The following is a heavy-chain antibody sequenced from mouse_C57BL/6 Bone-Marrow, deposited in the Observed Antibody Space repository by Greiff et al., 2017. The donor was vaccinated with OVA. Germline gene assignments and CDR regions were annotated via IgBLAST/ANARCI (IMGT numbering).Heavy chain of an antibody. CDR1: GYTFTSYG. CDR2: IYPRSGNT. J-gene: IGHJ4*01. Sequence: VQLQQPGAELARPGASVQLSCKASGYTFTSYGISWVKQRTGQGLEWIGVIYPRSGNTYYNEKFKGKATLTADKSSSTAYMGIRSLTSEDAEVYFRARWKGAMDYWGQGTSVTVSS. V-gene: IGHV1-81*01. CDR3: ARWKGAMDY.